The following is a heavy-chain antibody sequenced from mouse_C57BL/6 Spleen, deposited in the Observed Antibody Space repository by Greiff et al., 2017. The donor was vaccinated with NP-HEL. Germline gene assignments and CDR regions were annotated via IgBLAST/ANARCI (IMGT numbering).Heavy chain of an antibody. Sequence: EVQRVESGPGLVKPSQSLSLTCSVSGYSITSGYYWNWIRQFPGNKLEWMGYISYDGSNNYNPSLKNRISITRDTSKNQFFLKLNSVTTEDTATYYCARERITTVVWDYWGQGTTLTVSS. D-gene: IGHD1-1*01. CDR3: ARERITTVVWDY. CDR1: GYSITSGYY. V-gene: IGHV3-6*01. J-gene: IGHJ2*01. CDR2: ISYDGSN.